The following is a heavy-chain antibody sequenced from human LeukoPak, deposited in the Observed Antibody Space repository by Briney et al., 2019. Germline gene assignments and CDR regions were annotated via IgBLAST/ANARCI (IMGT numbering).Heavy chain of an antibody. CDR2: ICHSGST. J-gene: IGHJ3*02. CDR1: GYSISSGYY. Sequence: SETLSLTCTVSGYSISSGYYWGWIRPPPGKGLECIGSICHSGSTYYNPSLKSRVTISVDTSKNQFSLKLSSVTAADTAVYYCARATPGYSSGWYEGPEAFDIWGQGTMVTVSS. CDR3: ARATPGYSSGWYEGPEAFDI. V-gene: IGHV4-38-2*02. D-gene: IGHD6-19*01.